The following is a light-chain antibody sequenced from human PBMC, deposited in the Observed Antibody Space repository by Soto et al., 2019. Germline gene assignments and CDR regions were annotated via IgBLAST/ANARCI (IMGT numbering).Light chain of an antibody. CDR3: QQYGRT. J-gene: IGKJ1*01. Sequence: EIVLTQSPGTLSLSPGERATLSCRASQSVSSSYLAWYQQKPGQAPRLLIYDVFNRATGIPARFSGSGSGTDFTLTISRLEPEDFAVYYCQQYGRTFGQGTKVDIK. CDR2: DVF. CDR1: QSVSSSY. V-gene: IGKV3-20*01.